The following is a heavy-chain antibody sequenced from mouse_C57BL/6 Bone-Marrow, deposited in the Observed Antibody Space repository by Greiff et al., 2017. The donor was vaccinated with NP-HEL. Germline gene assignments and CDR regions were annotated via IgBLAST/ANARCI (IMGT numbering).Heavy chain of an antibody. CDR2: IWSGGST. V-gene: IGHV2-2*01. Sequence: QVQLQQSGPGLVQPSQSLSIPCTVSGFSLTSYGVHWVRQSPGKGLEWLGVIWSGGSTDYNAAFISRLSISKDNSKSQVFFKMNSLQADDTAIYYCARERVYYYGSSHWYFDVWGTGTTVTVSS. D-gene: IGHD1-1*01. CDR3: ARERVYYYGSSHWYFDV. J-gene: IGHJ1*03. CDR1: GFSLTSYG.